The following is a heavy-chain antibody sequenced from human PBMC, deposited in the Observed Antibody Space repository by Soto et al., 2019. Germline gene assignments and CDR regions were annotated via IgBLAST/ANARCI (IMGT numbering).Heavy chain of an antibody. CDR2: IYYSRST. Sequence: SETLSLTCTVSGGSFSSGNYHWSWIRQPPGKGLEWIGFIYYSRSTYYNPSLKSRVSISQDTPKNQFSLRLSPLTAADTAIYYCARVVDGYNFPFDYWGQGILVTVS. J-gene: IGHJ4*02. CDR1: GGSFSSGNYH. CDR3: ARVVDGYNFPFDY. D-gene: IGHD5-12*01. V-gene: IGHV4-30-4*01.